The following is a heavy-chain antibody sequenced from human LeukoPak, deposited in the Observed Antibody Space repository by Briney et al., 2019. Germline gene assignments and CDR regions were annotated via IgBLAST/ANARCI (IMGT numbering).Heavy chain of an antibody. CDR3: AGLPRYNWNEPLDY. D-gene: IGHD1-20*01. Sequence: ASVKVSCKASGYTFTDYYIHWVRQAPGQGLEWVGWIKPNSGGTNYAQKFQGRVTLTRDTSITTAYMGLSRLKSDDTAVYYCAGLPRYNWNEPLDYWGQGTLITVSS. J-gene: IGHJ4*02. CDR2: IKPNSGGT. CDR1: GYTFTDYY. V-gene: IGHV1-2*02.